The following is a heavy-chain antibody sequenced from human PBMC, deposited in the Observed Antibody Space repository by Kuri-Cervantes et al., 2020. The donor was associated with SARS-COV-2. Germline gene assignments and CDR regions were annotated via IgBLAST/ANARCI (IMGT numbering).Heavy chain of an antibody. CDR1: GESFSGYY. V-gene: IGHV4-34*01. J-gene: IGHJ4*02. CDR2: VNHRGST. Sequence: SETLSLTCAFYGESFSGYYWNWIRQSPGKGLEWIGEVNHRGSTNYNPSLKSRVTISVDTSKNQFSLKLSSVTAADTAVYYCARGMNFLEWLPGHWGQGTLVTVSS. D-gene: IGHD3-3*01. CDR3: ARGMNFLEWLPGH.